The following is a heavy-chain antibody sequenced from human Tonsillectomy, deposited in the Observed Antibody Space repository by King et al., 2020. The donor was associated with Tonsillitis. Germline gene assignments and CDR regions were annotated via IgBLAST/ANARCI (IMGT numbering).Heavy chain of an antibody. CDR3: SSPSSYCSTTSCYPFDS. J-gene: IGHJ4*02. D-gene: IGHD2-2*01. V-gene: IGHV3-23*04. CDR2: ISGSGGGT. CDR1: GFTFSNYA. Sequence: QLVQSGGGLVQPGGSLRLSCAASGFTFSNYAMSWVRQAPGKGLEWLSGISGSGGGTYYADSVKGRFTISRDNSKNTLYLQMNTLRAEDTAVYYCSSPSSYCSTTSCYPFDSWGQGTLVTVSS.